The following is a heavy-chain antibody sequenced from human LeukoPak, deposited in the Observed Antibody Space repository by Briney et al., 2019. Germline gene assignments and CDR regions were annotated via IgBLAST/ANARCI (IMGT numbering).Heavy chain of an antibody. CDR3: AKVLLWFGELSSYMDV. D-gene: IGHD3-10*01. Sequence: PGGSLRLSCAASGFTFDDYAMHWVRQAPGKGLEWVSGISWNSGSIGYADSVKGRFTISRDNSKNTLYLQMNSLRAEDTAVYYCAKVLLWFGELSSYMDVWGKGTTVTISS. V-gene: IGHV3-9*01. CDR1: GFTFDDYA. CDR2: ISWNSGSI. J-gene: IGHJ6*03.